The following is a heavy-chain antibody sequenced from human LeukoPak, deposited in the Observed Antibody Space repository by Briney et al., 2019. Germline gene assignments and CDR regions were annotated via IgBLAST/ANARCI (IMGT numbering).Heavy chain of an antibody. CDR3: ARGPGLVVVGTEYFQH. Sequence: SVKVSCMASGGTFSSYAISWVRQAPGQGLEWMGRIIPIFGTANYAQKFQGRVTITTDESTSTAYMELSSLRSEDTAVYYCARGPGLVVVGTEYFQHWGQGTLVTVSS. CDR1: GGTFSSYA. D-gene: IGHD3-22*01. V-gene: IGHV1-69*05. J-gene: IGHJ1*01. CDR2: IIPIFGTA.